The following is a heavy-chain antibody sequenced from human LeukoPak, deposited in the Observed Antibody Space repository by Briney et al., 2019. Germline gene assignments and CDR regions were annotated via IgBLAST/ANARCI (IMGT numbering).Heavy chain of an antibody. D-gene: IGHD3-3*01. V-gene: IGHV4-59*01. CDR1: GGSISSYY. CDR2: IYSSGST. CDR3: ARGRTYDFWSGHLFDY. Sequence: SETLSLTCTVSGGSISSYYWSWIRQPPGKGLEWIGYIYSSGSTNYNPSPKSRVTISVDTAKNQFSLKLSSVAAADTAVYYCARGRTYDFWSGHLFDYWGQGTLVTVSS. J-gene: IGHJ4*02.